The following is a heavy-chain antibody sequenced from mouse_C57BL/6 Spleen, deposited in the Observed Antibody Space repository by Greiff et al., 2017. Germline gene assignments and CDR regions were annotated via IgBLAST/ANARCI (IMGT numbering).Heavy chain of an antibody. J-gene: IGHJ2*01. CDR3: AREGDYYGSYDFDY. D-gene: IGHD1-1*01. CDR1: GFTFSSYG. Sequence: EVQLQESGGDLVKPGGSLKLSCAASGFTFSSYGMSLVRPTPDKRLEWVATISSGGSYTYYPDSVKGRFTISRDNAKNTLYLQMRSLKSEDTAMYYCAREGDYYGSYDFDYWGQGTTLTVSS. CDR2: ISSGGSYT. V-gene: IGHV5-6*01.